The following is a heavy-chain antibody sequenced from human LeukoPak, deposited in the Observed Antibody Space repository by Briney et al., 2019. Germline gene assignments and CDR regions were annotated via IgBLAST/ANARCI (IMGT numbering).Heavy chain of an antibody. D-gene: IGHD5-12*01. V-gene: IGHV4-39*07. CDR1: GGSISSSSYY. CDR3: ARVVATAARGYYYYMDV. J-gene: IGHJ6*03. Sequence: SETLSLTCTVSGGSISSSSYYWGWIRQPPGKGLEWIGSIYYSGSTYYNPSLKSRVTISVDTSKNQFSLKLSSVTAADTAVYYCARVVATAARGYYYYMDVWGKGTTVTVSS. CDR2: IYYSGST.